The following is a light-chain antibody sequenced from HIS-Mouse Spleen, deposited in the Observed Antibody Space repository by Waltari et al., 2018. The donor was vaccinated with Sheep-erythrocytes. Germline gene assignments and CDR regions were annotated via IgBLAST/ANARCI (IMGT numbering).Light chain of an antibody. CDR2: EGS. CDR1: SSDVGSYNL. J-gene: IGLJ1*01. V-gene: IGLV2-14*02. CDR3: CSYAGSYNHV. Sequence: QSALTQPASVSGSPGQSITLSCTGTSSDVGSYNLVSWYQQHPGKAPKPMIYEGSKRPSGVSNRFSGSKSGNTASLTISGLQAEDEADYYCCSYAGSYNHVFATGTKVTVL.